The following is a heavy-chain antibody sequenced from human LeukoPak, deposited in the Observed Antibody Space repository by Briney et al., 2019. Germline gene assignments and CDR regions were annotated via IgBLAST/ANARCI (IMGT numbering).Heavy chain of an antibody. Sequence: GGSLRLSCAASGFTFSSYWMHWVRQAPGKGLVWVSRINSDGSSTPYPDSVKGRFTISRDNAKDTLYLQMNSLRVEDTAIYYCARGGSCSGGNCKYTRKEIDYWDQGTLVTVSA. V-gene: IGHV3-74*01. CDR2: INSDGSST. D-gene: IGHD2-15*01. CDR3: ARGGSCSGGNCKYTRKEIDY. J-gene: IGHJ4*02. CDR1: GFTFSSYW.